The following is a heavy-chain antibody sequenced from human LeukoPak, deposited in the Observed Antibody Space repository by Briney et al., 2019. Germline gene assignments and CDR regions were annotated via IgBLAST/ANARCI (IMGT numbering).Heavy chain of an antibody. CDR2: IIPIFGTA. D-gene: IGHD4-17*01. V-gene: IGHV1-69*06. CDR3: ATVKRFNYYYYMDV. J-gene: IGHJ6*03. CDR1: GGTFSNSA. Sequence: AASVKVSCKASGGTFSNSAISWVRQAPGQGLEWMGGIIPIFGTANYAQRFQGRVTITADKSTSTAYMELSSLRSEDTAVYYCATVKRFNYYYYMDVWGKGTTVTVSS.